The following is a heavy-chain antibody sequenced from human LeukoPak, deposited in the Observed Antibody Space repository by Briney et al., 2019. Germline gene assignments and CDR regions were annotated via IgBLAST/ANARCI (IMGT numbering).Heavy chain of an antibody. D-gene: IGHD3-22*01. CDR3: ARGNGSGYYYWYFQH. Sequence: PSETLSLTCTVSGGSISSGDYYWGWIRQPPGKGLEWIWYIYYSGSTYYNPSLKSRVTISVDTSKNQFSLKLSSVTAADTAVYYCARGNGSGYYYWYFQHWGQGTLVTVSS. CDR1: GGSISSGDYY. CDR2: IYYSGST. J-gene: IGHJ1*01. V-gene: IGHV4-30-4*08.